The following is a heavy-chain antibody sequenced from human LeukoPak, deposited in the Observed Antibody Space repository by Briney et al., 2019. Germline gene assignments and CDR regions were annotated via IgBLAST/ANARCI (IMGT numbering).Heavy chain of an antibody. J-gene: IGHJ6*03. V-gene: IGHV3-20*04. CDR1: GFTFDDYG. CDR2: INWNGGST. CDR3: AREYDILTGYSYYYYYMDV. Sequence: GSLRLSCAASGFTFDDYGMSWVRQAPGKGLEWVSGINWNGGSTGYADSVKGRFTISRDNAKNSLYLQMNSLRAEDTAVYYCAREYDILTGYSYYYYYMDVWGKGTTVTVSS. D-gene: IGHD3-9*01.